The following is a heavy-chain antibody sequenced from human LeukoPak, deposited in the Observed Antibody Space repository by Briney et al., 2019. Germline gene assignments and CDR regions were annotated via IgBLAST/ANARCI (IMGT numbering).Heavy chain of an antibody. D-gene: IGHD3-10*01. CDR1: GFTFSSYA. CDR2: ISGSGGST. Sequence: GGSLRLSCAASGFTFSSYAMSWVRQAPGKGLEWVSAISGSGGSTYYADSVKGRFTISRDNSKNTLYLQMNSLRAEDTAVYYCAKSSGWYDGSGSYWVWGQGTLVTVSS. J-gene: IGHJ4*02. CDR3: AKSSGWYDGSGSYWV. V-gene: IGHV3-23*01.